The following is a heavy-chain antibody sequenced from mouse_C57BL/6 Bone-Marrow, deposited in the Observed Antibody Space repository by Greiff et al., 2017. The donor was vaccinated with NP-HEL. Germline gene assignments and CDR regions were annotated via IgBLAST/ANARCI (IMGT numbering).Heavy chain of an antibody. CDR3: VRQGRYAMDY. J-gene: IGHJ4*01. V-gene: IGHV10-1*01. CDR1: GFSFNTYA. Sequence: EVNVVESGGGLVQPKGSLKLSCAASGFSFNTYAMNWVRQAPGKGLEWVARIRSKSNNYATYYADSVKDRFTISRDDSESMLYLQMNNLKTEDTAMYYCVRQGRYAMDYWGQGTSVTVSS. CDR2: IRSKSNNYAT.